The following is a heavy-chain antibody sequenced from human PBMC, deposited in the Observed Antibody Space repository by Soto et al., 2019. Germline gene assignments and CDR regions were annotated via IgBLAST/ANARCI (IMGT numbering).Heavy chain of an antibody. CDR1: GGSFSGYY. D-gene: IGHD3-9*01. CDR3: ASGHSRAFDWLFWNYYYGMDV. J-gene: IGHJ6*02. Sequence: ETLSLPCAVSGGSFSGYYWSWISQPPGKGLEWIGEINHSGSTNYNPSLKSRVTISVDTSKNQFSLKLSSVTAADTAVYYCASGHSRAFDWLFWNYYYGMDVWGQGTTVTVSS. CDR2: INHSGST. V-gene: IGHV4-34*01.